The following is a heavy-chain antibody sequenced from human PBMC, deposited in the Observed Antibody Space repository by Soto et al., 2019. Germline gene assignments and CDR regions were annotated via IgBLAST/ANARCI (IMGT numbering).Heavy chain of an antibody. CDR3: ARGGAAAVPYYYYGMDV. J-gene: IGHJ6*02. CDR1: GDSVSSGLYY. CDR2: IYYSGST. D-gene: IGHD6-13*01. Sequence: PSETLSLTCTVSGDSVSSGLYYWGWVRQPPGKGLEWIGYIYYSGSTNYNPSLKSRVTISVDTSKNQFSLKLSSVTAADTAVYYCARGGAAAVPYYYYGMDVWGQGTTVTVSS. V-gene: IGHV4-61*01.